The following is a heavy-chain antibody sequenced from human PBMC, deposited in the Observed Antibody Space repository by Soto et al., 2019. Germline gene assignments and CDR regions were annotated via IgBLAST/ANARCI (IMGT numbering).Heavy chain of an antibody. V-gene: IGHV1-2*04. D-gene: IGHD1-26*01. CDR3: ARAYSGTWYFDY. CDR1: GYIFSGHY. CDR2: INPDNGVT. Sequence: GGSVKVSCKASGYIFSGHYLHWVRQAPGQGLEWMAWINPDNGVTNYAQKFKDWVTLTRDTSINTVYIEVSSLKSDDKAVYFCARAYSGTWYFDYWGQGTLVTVSS. J-gene: IGHJ4*02.